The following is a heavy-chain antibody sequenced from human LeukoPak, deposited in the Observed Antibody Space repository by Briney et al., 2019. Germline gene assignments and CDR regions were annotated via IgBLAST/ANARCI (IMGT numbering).Heavy chain of an antibody. J-gene: IGHJ4*02. D-gene: IGHD6-19*01. CDR2: IYSGGST. CDR1: GFTVSSNY. V-gene: IGHV3-53*01. CDR3: ARVRSGWYVGRFVDY. Sequence: GGSLRLSCAASGFTVSSNYMSWVRQAPGKGLEWVSVIYSGGSTYYADSVKGRFTISRDNSKNTLYLQMNSLRAEDTAVYYCARVRSGWYVGRFVDYWGQGTLVTVSS.